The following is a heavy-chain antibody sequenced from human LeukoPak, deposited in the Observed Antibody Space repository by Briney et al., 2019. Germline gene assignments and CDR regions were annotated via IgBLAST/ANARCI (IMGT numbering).Heavy chain of an antibody. V-gene: IGHV1-69*13. Sequence: SVKVSCKASGGTFSSYAISWVRQAPGQGLEWMGGIIPIFGTANYAQRFQGRVTITADESTSTAYMELSSLRSEDTAVYYCARTLGYSSGWYSEPSPSWFDPWGQGTLVTVSS. CDR3: ARTLGYSSGWYSEPSPSWFDP. J-gene: IGHJ5*02. CDR2: IIPIFGTA. CDR1: GGTFSSYA. D-gene: IGHD6-19*01.